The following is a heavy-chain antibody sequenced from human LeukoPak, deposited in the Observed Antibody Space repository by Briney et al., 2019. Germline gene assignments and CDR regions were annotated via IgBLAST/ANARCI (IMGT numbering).Heavy chain of an antibody. CDR3: ARQYRGYSYPFDY. J-gene: IGHJ4*02. CDR1: GGSISSSSYY. Sequence: SETLSLTCTVSGGSISSSSYYWGWIRQPPGKGLEWIGSIYYSGSTYCNPSLKSRVTISVDTSKNQFSLKLSSVTAADTAVYYCARQYRGYSYPFDYWGQGTLVTVSS. V-gene: IGHV4-39*01. CDR2: IYYSGST. D-gene: IGHD5-18*01.